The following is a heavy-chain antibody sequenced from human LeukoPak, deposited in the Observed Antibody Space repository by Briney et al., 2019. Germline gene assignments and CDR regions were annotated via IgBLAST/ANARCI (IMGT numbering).Heavy chain of an antibody. D-gene: IGHD6-19*01. CDR1: GLTFLTYA. V-gene: IGHV3-23*01. J-gene: IGHJ3*02. Sequence: GGSLGLSCAASGLTFLTYAMSWVRQAPGKGLQWVSVIRDSGASTYYADSVKGRFTISRDNSKNTLYLQMNSLRAEDTAVYYCAKAGRSGWYPGWPFDIWGQGTMVTVSS. CDR3: AKAGRSGWYPGWPFDI. CDR2: IRDSGAST.